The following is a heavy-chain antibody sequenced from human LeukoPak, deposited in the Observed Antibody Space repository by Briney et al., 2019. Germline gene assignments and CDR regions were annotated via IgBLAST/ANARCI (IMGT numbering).Heavy chain of an antibody. V-gene: IGHV3-30*18. Sequence: GGSLRLSCAASGFTFSSYGMNWVRQAPGKGLEWVAVISYYGSNKYYADSVKGRFSISRDNSKNTLYLQMNSLRAEDTAVYYCAKDRGSGVIYYWGQGTLVTVSS. CDR3: AKDRGSGVIYY. J-gene: IGHJ4*02. CDR1: GFTFSSYG. CDR2: ISYYGSNK. D-gene: IGHD3-10*01.